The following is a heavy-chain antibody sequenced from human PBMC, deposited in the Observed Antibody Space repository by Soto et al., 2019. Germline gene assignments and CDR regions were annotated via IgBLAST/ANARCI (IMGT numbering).Heavy chain of an antibody. CDR2: IKQDGSEK. CDR3: AREGGRSILYYLYY. V-gene: IGHV3-7*05. J-gene: IGHJ4*02. CDR1: GFSFSSYW. D-gene: IGHD4-4*01. Sequence: GGSLRLSCAASGFSFSSYWMSWVRQAPGKGLEWVANIKQDGSEKYYVDSVKGRFTISRDNAKNSLYLQMNSLRAEDTAVYYCAREGGRSILYYLYYCDQRTLVTVSS.